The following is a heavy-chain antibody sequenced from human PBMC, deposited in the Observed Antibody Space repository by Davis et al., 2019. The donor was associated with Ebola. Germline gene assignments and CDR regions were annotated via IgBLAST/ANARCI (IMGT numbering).Heavy chain of an antibody. CDR2: IKSKTDGGTT. V-gene: IGHV3-15*07. D-gene: IGHD3-9*01. J-gene: IGHJ4*02. CDR3: TTEREGYFDWLVDDY. Sequence: PGGSLRLSCAASGFTFSNAWMNWVRQAPGKGLEWVGRIKSKTDGGTTDYAAPVKGRFTISRDDSKNTLYLQMNSLKTEDTAVYYCTTEREGYFDWLVDDYWGQGTLVTVSS. CDR1: GFTFSNAW.